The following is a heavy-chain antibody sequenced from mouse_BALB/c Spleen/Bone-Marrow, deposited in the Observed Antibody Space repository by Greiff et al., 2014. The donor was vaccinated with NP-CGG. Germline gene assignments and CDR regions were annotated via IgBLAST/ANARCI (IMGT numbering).Heavy chain of an antibody. V-gene: IGHV1-14*01. CDR3: ARDGDYDWFAY. D-gene: IGHD2-4*01. J-gene: IGHJ3*01. CDR1: GYTFTSYV. Sequence: EVQLQESGPELVKPGAPVKMSCKASGYTFTSYVMHWVKQKPGQGLEWIGHINPYNDGTKYNEKFKGKATLTSDKSSSTAYMELSSLTSEDSAVYYCARDGDYDWFAYWGQGTLVTVSA. CDR2: INPYNDGT.